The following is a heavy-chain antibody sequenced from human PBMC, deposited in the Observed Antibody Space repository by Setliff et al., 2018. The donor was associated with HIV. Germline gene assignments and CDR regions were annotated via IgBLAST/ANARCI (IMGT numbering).Heavy chain of an antibody. CDR1: GGSFTTYY. CDR2: NNHGGST. CDR3: ARVGSCYNTRCYSWFDP. D-gene: IGHD2-2*03. V-gene: IGHV4-34*01. Sequence: PSETLSLTCAVYGGSFTTYYWSWIRQTPGKGLEWIGENNHGGSTNYNPSLKSRVTISVDRSKNQFFLKLTSVTAADTAVYYCARVGSCYNTRCYSWFDPWGQGTLVTVSS. J-gene: IGHJ5*02.